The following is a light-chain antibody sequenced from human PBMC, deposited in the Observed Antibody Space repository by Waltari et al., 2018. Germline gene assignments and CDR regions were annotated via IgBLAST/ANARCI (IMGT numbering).Light chain of an antibody. V-gene: IGKV1-39*01. CDR3: QQSYSTPRT. Sequence: DIQMTQSPSSLSASVGDRVTSTCRASQSISTYLNWYHQKTGKATKVLIYAASSWQSGVPSRFSGRGSGTDFTITISNLQPEDFATYYCQQSYSTPRTFGQVTKVEIK. J-gene: IGKJ1*01. CDR1: QSISTY. CDR2: AAS.